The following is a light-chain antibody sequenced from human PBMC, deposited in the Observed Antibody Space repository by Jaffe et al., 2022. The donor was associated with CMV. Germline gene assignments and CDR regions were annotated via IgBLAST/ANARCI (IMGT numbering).Light chain of an antibody. Sequence: SYELTQPSSVSVSPGQTARITCSGDVLAQRYVRWFQQKPGQAPVLVIYKDNERPSGIPERFSGSTSGTTVTLTINAAQLEDEGDYYCYSGDAGVGVFGTGTKVTVL. CDR3: YSGDAGVGV. J-gene: IGLJ1*01. V-gene: IGLV3-27*01. CDR1: VLAQRY. CDR2: KDN.